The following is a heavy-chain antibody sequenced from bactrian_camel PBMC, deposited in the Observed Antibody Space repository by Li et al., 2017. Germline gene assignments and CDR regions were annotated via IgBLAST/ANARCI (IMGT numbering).Heavy chain of an antibody. CDR1: TGTFSHNC. D-gene: IGHD2*01. J-gene: IGHJ4*01. Sequence: HVQLVESGGGSVQAGGSLRLSCAASTGTFSHNCVVWFRQAPGKEREGVAAIYTADGSTYYTDSVKGRCTISQDNAKSTVYLQLNSLKPEDTAMYYCAAGVVVNGNLISLRNKWGQGTQVTVS. V-gene: IGHV3S1*01. CDR3: AAGVVVNGNLISLRNK. CDR2: IYTADGST.